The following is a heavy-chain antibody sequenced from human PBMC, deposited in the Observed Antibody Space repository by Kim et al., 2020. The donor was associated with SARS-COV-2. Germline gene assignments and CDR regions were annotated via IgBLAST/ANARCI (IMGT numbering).Heavy chain of an antibody. V-gene: IGHV1-69*13. CDR1: GGTFSSYA. D-gene: IGHD3-16*01. CDR3: ARDPRPGDPIYGMDV. Sequence: SVKVSCKASGGTFSSYAISWVRQAPGQGLEWMGGIIPIFGTANYAQKFQGRVTITADESTSTAYMELSSLRSEDTAVYYCARDPRPGDPIYGMDVWGQGTTVTVSS. J-gene: IGHJ6*02. CDR2: IIPIFGTA.